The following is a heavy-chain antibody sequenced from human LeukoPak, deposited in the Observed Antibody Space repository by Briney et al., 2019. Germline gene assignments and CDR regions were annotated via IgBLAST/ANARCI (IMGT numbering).Heavy chain of an antibody. Sequence: ASVNVSCKASGYTFTRYGISWVRQAPGQGLEWMGWISAYNGNTNYAQKLQGRVTMTTDTSTSTAYMELRSLRSDDTAVYYCARNSGSYDAFDIWGQGTMVTVSS. D-gene: IGHD1-26*01. V-gene: IGHV1-18*01. CDR2: ISAYNGNT. CDR3: ARNSGSYDAFDI. CDR1: GYTFTRYG. J-gene: IGHJ3*02.